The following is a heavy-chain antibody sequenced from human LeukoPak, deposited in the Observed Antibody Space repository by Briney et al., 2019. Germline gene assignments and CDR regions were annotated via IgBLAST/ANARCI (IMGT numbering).Heavy chain of an antibody. CDR1: GLTFSNYW. Sequence: GGSLRLSCVASGLTFSNYWMHWVRQPPGKGLVWVSRIYVDGRTTNYADSVKGRFTISRDNAKNSLYLQMNSLTAEDTAVYYCARQVQYRSGYFPPDPWGQGTLVTASS. J-gene: IGHJ5*02. V-gene: IGHV3-74*01. D-gene: IGHD6-19*01. CDR2: IYVDGRTT. CDR3: ARQVQYRSGYFPPDP.